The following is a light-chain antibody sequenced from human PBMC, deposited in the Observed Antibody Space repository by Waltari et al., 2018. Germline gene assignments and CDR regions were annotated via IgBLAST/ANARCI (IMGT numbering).Light chain of an antibody. Sequence: DIQMTQSPSTLSASVGDRVTITCRASQSVSHWLAWYQQKPGKAPKLLISKASSLEKEVPSRFSGSGSGTEFTLTITNLQPDDFATFYCQLYDDYPPTFGGGTKVEIK. CDR1: QSVSHW. J-gene: IGKJ4*01. CDR2: KAS. CDR3: QLYDDYPPT. V-gene: IGKV1-5*03.